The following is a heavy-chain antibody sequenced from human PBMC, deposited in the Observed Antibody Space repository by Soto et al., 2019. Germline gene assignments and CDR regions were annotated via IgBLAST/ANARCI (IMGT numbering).Heavy chain of an antibody. CDR1: GGSISTNG. D-gene: IGHD6-19*01. V-gene: IGHV4-4*02. CDR2: IYHSGRT. CDR3: ARHIAVSGTRGFDF. Sequence: QVQLQESGPGLMKPSGTLSLTCAVSGGSISTNGWSWVRQPPGKGLEWIGEIYHSGRTNYNPSLVNRATVSMDKPQNLLSLNLNSVTAADTAVYYCARHIAVSGTRGFDFWGQGTLVTVSS. J-gene: IGHJ4*02.